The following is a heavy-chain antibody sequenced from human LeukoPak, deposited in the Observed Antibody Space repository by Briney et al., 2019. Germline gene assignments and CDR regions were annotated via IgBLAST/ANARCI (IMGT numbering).Heavy chain of an antibody. CDR2: IKEDGSEK. D-gene: IGHD5-12*01. CDR3: ARDSGYGRY. V-gene: IGHV3-7*01. Sequence: HPGGSLRLSCAVSGFTFSSYWMSWVRQAPGKGLEWVANIKEDGSEKQYVDSVKGRFTISRDNAKNSLYLQMNSLRAEDTAVYYCARDSGYGRYWGQGTLATVSS. J-gene: IGHJ4*02. CDR1: GFTFSSYW.